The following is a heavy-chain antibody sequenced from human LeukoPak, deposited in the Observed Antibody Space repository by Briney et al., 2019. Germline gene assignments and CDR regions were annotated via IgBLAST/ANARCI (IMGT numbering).Heavy chain of an antibody. CDR2: IYPADSDT. CDR1: GYRFTRYW. Sequence: GESLQISCKGSGYRFTRYWIGWGRQMPETGLEWMGVIYPADSDTTYNPSFQGQVTISVDRSINTAYLQWSSLKASDTAMYYCARRCMSGYCSSGGPMDDYWGQGTLVTVSS. CDR3: ARRCMSGYCSSGGPMDDY. J-gene: IGHJ4*02. V-gene: IGHV5-51*01. D-gene: IGHD2-15*01.